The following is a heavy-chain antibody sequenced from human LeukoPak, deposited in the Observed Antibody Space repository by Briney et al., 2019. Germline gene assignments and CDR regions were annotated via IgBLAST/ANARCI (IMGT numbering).Heavy chain of an antibody. CDR3: ARGPPLGHFDY. J-gene: IGHJ4*02. V-gene: IGHV3-74*01. CDR1: GFTFSSYW. CDR2: INSDGSST. Sequence: GGSLRLSCAASGFTFSSYWMHWVRQAPGKGLVWVSRINSDGSSTSYADSVKGRFTISRDNAKNTLYLQMNSLRAEDTAVYYCARGPPLGHFDYWGQGTLVTVSS.